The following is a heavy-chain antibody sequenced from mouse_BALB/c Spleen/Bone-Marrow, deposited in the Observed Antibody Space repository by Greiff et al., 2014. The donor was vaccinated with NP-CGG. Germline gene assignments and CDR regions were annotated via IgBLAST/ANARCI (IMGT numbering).Heavy chain of an antibody. V-gene: IGHV1-4*01. CDR3: ARVLRWSLDY. J-gene: IGHJ2*01. Sequence: VNLVESGAELARPGASVKMSCKASGYTLTSYTMHWVKQRPGQGLEWIGFINPSSNYTNYNQKFKDKATLTADKSSSTAYMQLSSLTSEDSAVYYCARVLRWSLDYWGQGTTLTVSS. CDR2: INPSSNYT. D-gene: IGHD6-2*01. CDR1: GYTLTSYT.